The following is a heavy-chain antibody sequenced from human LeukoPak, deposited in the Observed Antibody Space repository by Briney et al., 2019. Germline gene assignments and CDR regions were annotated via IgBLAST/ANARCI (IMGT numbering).Heavy chain of an antibody. D-gene: IGHD3-22*01. Sequence: GGSLRLSCAASGFTFSSYSMNWVRQAPGKGLEWVSSISSSSSYIYYADSVKGRFTISRDNAKNSLYLQMNSLRAEDTAVYYCASSTTSGPYYYDSSGYVYWGQETLVTVSS. J-gene: IGHJ4*02. CDR1: GFTFSSYS. V-gene: IGHV3-21*01. CDR2: ISSSSSYI. CDR3: ASSTTSGPYYYDSSGYVY.